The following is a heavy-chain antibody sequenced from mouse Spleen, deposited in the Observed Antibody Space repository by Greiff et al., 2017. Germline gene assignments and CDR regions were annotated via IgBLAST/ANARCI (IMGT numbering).Heavy chain of an antibody. CDR1: GYTFTEYT. CDR2: FYPGSGSI. V-gene: IGHV1-62-2*01. CDR3: ARHEEDYYGSSPYYAMDY. D-gene: IGHD1-1*01. Sequence: QVQLKESGAELVKPGASVKLSCKASGYTFTEYTIHWVKQRSGQGLEWIGWFYPGSGSIKYNEKFKDKATLTADKSSSTVYMELSRLTSEDSAVYFCARHEEDYYGSSPYYAMDYWGQGTSVTVSS. J-gene: IGHJ4*01.